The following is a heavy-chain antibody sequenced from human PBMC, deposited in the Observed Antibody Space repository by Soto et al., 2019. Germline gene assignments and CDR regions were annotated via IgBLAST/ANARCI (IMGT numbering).Heavy chain of an antibody. CDR3: ARGGWQFGDYVYYYYYMDV. CDR1: GYTFATYA. Sequence: QVQLVQSGAEVKKPGASVKVSCKASGYTFATYAIHWVRQAPGQRLEWLGWINAGNGDTKYSQKFQGRVTITRDTSASTAYIELRSLRSEDTAVYYCARGGWQFGDYVYYYYYMDVWGKGTTVTVSS. D-gene: IGHD4-17*01. J-gene: IGHJ6*03. V-gene: IGHV1-3*01. CDR2: INAGNGDT.